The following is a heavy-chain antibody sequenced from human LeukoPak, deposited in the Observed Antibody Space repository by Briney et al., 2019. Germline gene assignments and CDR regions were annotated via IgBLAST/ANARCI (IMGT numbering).Heavy chain of an antibody. CDR3: ARGATVTTDYFDY. J-gene: IGHJ4*02. CDR1: GFTVSSNY. D-gene: IGHD4-17*01. V-gene: IGHV3-53*01. CDR2: IYSGGST. Sequence: GGSLRLSCAASGFTVSSNYMSWVRQAPGKGLEWVSVIYSGGSTYYADSVKGRFTISRDNSKNTLYLQMNSLRAEDTAVYYCARGATVTTDYFDYWGQGTLVTVSS.